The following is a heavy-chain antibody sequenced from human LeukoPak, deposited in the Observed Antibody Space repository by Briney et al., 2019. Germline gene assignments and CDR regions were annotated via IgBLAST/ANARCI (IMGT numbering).Heavy chain of an antibody. CDR1: GYFSYDCF. CDR2: INLKGSAT. D-gene: IGHD6-13*01. V-gene: IGHV1-46*02. J-gene: IGHJ6*02. CDR3: ATTPPDGNGMDV. Sequence: GASVKVSCKASGYFSYDCFLQWVRQAPGQGLAGVGIINLKGSATKLAPKFQGRITLAWDLSTSTVYMEMSSLRADDSAIYYCATTPPDGNGMDVWGQGTTVSVSS.